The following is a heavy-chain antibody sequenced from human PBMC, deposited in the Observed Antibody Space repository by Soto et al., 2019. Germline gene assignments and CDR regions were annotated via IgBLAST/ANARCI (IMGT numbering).Heavy chain of an antibody. J-gene: IGHJ6*02. CDR3: ARKGLRSYGMDV. V-gene: IGHV5-51*01. CDR2: IYPGDSDT. D-gene: IGHD3-10*01. Sequence: PGESLKISCQGSGYIFSIYCIAWVRQMSGKGLEWMGIIYPGDSDTRYSPSFQGQVTISADRSISTAYLQWSSLKASDTAMYYCARKGLRSYGMDVWGQGTTVTVSS. CDR1: GYIFSIYC.